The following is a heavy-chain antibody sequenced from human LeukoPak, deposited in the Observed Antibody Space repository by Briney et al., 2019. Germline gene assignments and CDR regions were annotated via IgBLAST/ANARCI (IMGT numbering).Heavy chain of an antibody. J-gene: IGHJ4*02. CDR2: INPTSGDT. V-gene: IGHV1-2*02. D-gene: IGHD6-19*01. CDR3: ARVCSSCWYGHPTLDY. CDR1: GYTFTGYY. Sequence: ASVKVSCKASGYTFTGYYMHWVRQAPGQGLEWMGWINPTSGDTNYAQKFQGRVTVTRDTSISPAYLELSRLRSDDTFVYYCARVCSSCWYGHPTLDYWGQGTMVTVSS.